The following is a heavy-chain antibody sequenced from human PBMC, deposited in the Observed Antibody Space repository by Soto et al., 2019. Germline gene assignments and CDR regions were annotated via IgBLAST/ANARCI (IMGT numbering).Heavy chain of an antibody. J-gene: IGHJ4*02. CDR1: GFTFDEYT. Sequence: GGSLRLSCAASGFTFDEYTMHWVRQAPGKGLEWVSMISCDGGNTYYADSVKGRFTISRDNSKNSLYLQMNSLRTEDTALYYCAKDTSWTIDYWGQGTLVTVSS. D-gene: IGHD4-17*01. CDR2: ISCDGGNT. V-gene: IGHV3-43*01. CDR3: AKDTSWTIDY.